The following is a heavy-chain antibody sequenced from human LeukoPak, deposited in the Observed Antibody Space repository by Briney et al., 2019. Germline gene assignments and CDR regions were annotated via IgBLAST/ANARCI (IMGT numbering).Heavy chain of an antibody. Sequence: GRSLRLSCEVSGFIFGDYAMHWVRQAPGKGLEWVAAISYDGKTKYYEDSVKGRFTISRDNSKNTPFLQMTSVKVEDTTMYYCARGGGVADYYPFIGWYFDLWGRGALVTVSA. CDR2: ISYDGKTK. CDR1: GFIFGDYA. CDR3: ARGGGVADYYPFIGWYFDL. J-gene: IGHJ2*01. V-gene: IGHV3-30*04. D-gene: IGHD1-26*01.